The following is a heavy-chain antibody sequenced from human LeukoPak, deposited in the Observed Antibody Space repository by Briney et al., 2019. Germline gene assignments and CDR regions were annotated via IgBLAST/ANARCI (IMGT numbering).Heavy chain of an antibody. J-gene: IGHJ4*02. V-gene: IGHV3-23*01. D-gene: IGHD6-13*01. CDR1: GFTFSSYA. CDR3: AKRGGPNAGPFDN. CDR2: ISGSGSST. Sequence: PGGSLRPSCAASGFTFSSYAMTWVRQAPGKGLEWISTISGSGSSTYYADSVQGRFAISRDSSKNTLYLHMNSLRAGDTAVYYCAKRGGPNAGPFDNWGQGTLVSVPS.